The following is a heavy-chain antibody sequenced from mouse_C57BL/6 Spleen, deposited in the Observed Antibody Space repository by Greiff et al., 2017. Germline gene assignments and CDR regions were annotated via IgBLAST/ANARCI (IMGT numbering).Heavy chain of an antibody. CDR3: ARGNNYASFAY. V-gene: IGHV1-64*01. CDR1: GYTFTSYW. Sequence: QVQLQQPGAELVKPGASVKLSCKASGYTFTSYWMHWVKQRPGQGLEWIGMIHPNSGSTNYNEKFKSKATLTVDKSSSTAYMQLSSLTSEDSAVYYCARGNNYASFAYWGQGTLVTVSA. D-gene: IGHD1-1*02. J-gene: IGHJ3*01. CDR2: IHPNSGST.